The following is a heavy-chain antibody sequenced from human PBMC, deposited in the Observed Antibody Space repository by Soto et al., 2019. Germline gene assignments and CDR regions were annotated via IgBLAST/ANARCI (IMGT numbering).Heavy chain of an antibody. CDR1: GGSISSYY. CDR2: IYYSGYT. V-gene: IGHV4-59*01. D-gene: IGHD5-18*01. J-gene: IGHJ4*02. CDR3: ARGLGDTAMVRLDY. Sequence: SETLSLTCAVSGGSISSYYWSWIRQPPGKGLEWIGYIYYSGYTNYNPSLKSRVTISVDTSKNQFSLKLSSVTAADTAVYYCARGLGDTAMVRLDYWGQGTLVTVSS.